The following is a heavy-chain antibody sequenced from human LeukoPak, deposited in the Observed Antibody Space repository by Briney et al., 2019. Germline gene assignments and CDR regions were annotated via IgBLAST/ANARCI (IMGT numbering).Heavy chain of an antibody. CDR3: ARGGNYWPQWWFDP. CDR2: IYYSGST. CDR1: GGSISSYY. J-gene: IGHJ5*02. D-gene: IGHD1-26*01. V-gene: IGHV4-59*01. Sequence: SETLSLTCTVSGGSISSYYWSWIRQPPGKGLEWIGYIYYSGSTNYNPSLKSRVTMSLDASKNQFSLELDSVTPADTAVYYCARGGNYWPQWWFDPWGRGTLVSVSS.